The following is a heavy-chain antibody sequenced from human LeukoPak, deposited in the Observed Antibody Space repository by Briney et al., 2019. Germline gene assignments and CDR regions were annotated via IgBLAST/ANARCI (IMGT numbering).Heavy chain of an antibody. CDR3: AMAPYFKYSSSSFRIKRAFDI. D-gene: IGHD6-6*01. CDR1: GGSFSGYY. V-gene: IGHV4-34*01. Sequence: PSETLSLTCAVYGGSFSGYYWSWIRQPPGKGLEWIGEINHSGSTNYNPSLKSRVTISVDTSKNQFSLKLSSVTAADTAVYYCAMAPYFKYSSSSFRIKRAFDIWGQGTMVTVSS. CDR2: INHSGST. J-gene: IGHJ3*02.